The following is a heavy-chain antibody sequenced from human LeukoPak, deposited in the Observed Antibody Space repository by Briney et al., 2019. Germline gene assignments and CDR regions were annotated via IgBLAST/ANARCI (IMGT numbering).Heavy chain of an antibody. J-gene: IGHJ4*02. V-gene: IGHV4-4*07. Sequence: SETLSLTCTVSGGSISSYYWSWIRQPAGKGLEWIGRIYTSGSTNYNPSLKSRVTMSVDTSKNQFSLLLNSVTPEDTAVYYCARGWLGSGLDYWGQGTLVTVSS. CDR1: GGSISSYY. D-gene: IGHD6-19*01. CDR2: IYTSGST. CDR3: ARGWLGSGLDY.